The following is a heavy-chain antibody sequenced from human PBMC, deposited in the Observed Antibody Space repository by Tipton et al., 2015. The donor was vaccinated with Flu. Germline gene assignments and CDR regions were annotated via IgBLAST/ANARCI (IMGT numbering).Heavy chain of an antibody. D-gene: IGHD4-11*01. Sequence: QSGAEVKKPGASVKVSCKASGYTFSTYAIHWVRQAPGQRLQWMGWINAGNGDTKYSQEFQDRVTITKNTSASTAHMELSSLRSDDMGIYYCARVMGHSRFAPRVQGPLVTVYS. CDR2: INAGNGDT. CDR3: ARVMGHSRFAP. CDR1: GYTFSTYA. J-gene: IGHJ5*02. V-gene: IGHV1-3*03.